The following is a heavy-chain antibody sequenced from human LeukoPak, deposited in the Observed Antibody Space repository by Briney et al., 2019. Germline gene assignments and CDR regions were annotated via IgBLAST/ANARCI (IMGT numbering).Heavy chain of an antibody. V-gene: IGHV4-39*07. Sequence: SETLSLTCSVSGGSISSSGNYWGWIRQPPGKGLEWIGSMFYSGSTYYNPSLKSRVTISVDTSKNQFSLKLRSVTAADTAVYYCARDRHYYGSGSYGWFDPWGQGTLVTVSS. CDR3: ARDRHYYGSGSYGWFDP. J-gene: IGHJ5*02. CDR1: GGSISSSGNY. CDR2: MFYSGST. D-gene: IGHD3-10*01.